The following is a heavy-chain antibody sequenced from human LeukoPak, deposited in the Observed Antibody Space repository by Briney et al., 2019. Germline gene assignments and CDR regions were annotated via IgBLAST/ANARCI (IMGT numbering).Heavy chain of an antibody. Sequence: GGSLRLSCAAFGLAFSSYGISWVRQAPGKGLEWVSGIGGTGFGTYYADSVKGRFTISRDSSKNTLYLQMNSLRAEDTAVYYCASVVGGYDLIAYYYYYYMDVWGKGTTVTVSS. CDR1: GLAFSSYG. D-gene: IGHD5-12*01. CDR3: ASVVGGYDLIAYYYYYYMDV. V-gene: IGHV3-23*01. CDR2: IGGTGFGT. J-gene: IGHJ6*03.